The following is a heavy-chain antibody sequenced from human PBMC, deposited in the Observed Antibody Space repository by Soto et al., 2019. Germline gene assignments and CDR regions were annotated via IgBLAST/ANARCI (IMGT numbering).Heavy chain of an antibody. Sequence: VQLVESGGGLVKPGGSLRLSCAASGFAFSNAWMSWVRQAPGKGLEWIGRIKSKTDGGTTDNAAPVKDRFTISRDDSENTLYLQMESLKIEDTAVYFCTTGLGAPLNYWGQGALVAVS. D-gene: IGHD1-26*01. J-gene: IGHJ4*02. CDR3: TTGLGAPLNY. V-gene: IGHV3-15*01. CDR2: IKSKTDGGTT. CDR1: GFAFSNAW.